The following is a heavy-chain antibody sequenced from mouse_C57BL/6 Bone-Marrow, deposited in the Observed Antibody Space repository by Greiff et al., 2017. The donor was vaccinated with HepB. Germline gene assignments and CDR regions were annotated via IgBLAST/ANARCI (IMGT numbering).Heavy chain of an antibody. Sequence: VQLQESGAELVRPGTSVKVSCKASGYAFTNYLIEWVKQRPGQGLEWIGVINPGSGGTNYNEKFKGKATLTADKSSSTAYMQLSSLTSEDSAVYFCARAPITTVVAYYAMDYWGQGPSVTVSS. CDR1: GYAFTNYL. D-gene: IGHD1-1*01. CDR2: INPGSGGT. V-gene: IGHV1-54*01. J-gene: IGHJ4*01. CDR3: ARAPITTVVAYYAMDY.